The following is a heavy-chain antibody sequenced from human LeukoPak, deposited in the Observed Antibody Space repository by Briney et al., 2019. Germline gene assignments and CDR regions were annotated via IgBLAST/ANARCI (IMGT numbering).Heavy chain of an antibody. CDR3: ARPYYGDYVRIDY. D-gene: IGHD4-17*01. V-gene: IGHV4-39*01. J-gene: IGHJ4*02. Sequence: SETLSLTCTVSGGSISSSSYYWGWIRQPPGKGLEWVGSIYYSGSTYYNPSLKSRVTISVDTSKNQFSLKLSSVTAADTAVYYCARPYYGDYVRIDYWGQGTLVTVSS. CDR1: GGSISSSSYY. CDR2: IYYSGST.